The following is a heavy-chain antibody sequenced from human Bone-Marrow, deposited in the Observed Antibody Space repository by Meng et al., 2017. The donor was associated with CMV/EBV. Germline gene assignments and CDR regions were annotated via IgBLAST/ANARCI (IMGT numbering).Heavy chain of an antibody. CDR3: ARGLGYSSSSVGY. D-gene: IGHD6-6*01. CDR1: GFTLTSNY. V-gene: IGHV3-66*02. Sequence: GESLKTSLVASGFTLTSNYMSWVRQAPGKGLEWVSVIYSGGSTYYADSVKGRFTISRDNSKNTLDLQMNSLRAEDTAMYYCARGLGYSSSSVGYWGQGTLVTFSS. J-gene: IGHJ4*02. CDR2: IYSGGST.